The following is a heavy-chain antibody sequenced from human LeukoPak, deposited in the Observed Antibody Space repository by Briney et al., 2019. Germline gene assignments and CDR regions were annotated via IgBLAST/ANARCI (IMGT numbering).Heavy chain of an antibody. V-gene: IGHV4-31*03. CDR3: ARHADYGDYYFDY. CDR2: IYYSGST. D-gene: IGHD4-17*01. J-gene: IGHJ4*02. CDR1: GGSISSGGYY. Sequence: SETLSLTCPVCGGSISSGGYYWSWIRQHPGKGLQWIGYIYYSGSTHYNPSLKSRITISLDTSKNQFSLKLSSVTAADTAVYYCARHADYGDYYFDYWGQGTLVTVSS.